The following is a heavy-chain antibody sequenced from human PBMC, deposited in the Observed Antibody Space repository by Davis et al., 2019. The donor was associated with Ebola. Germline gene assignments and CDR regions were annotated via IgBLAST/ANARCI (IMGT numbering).Heavy chain of an antibody. CDR2: IYYSGST. Sequence: PSETLSLTCTVSGGSISSSSYYWGWIRQPPGKGLEWIGSIYYSGSTYYNPSLKSRVTISVDTSKNQFSLKLSSVTAADTAVYYCARRQVLGGSWFAGYGMDVWGKGTTVTVSS. CDR3: ARRQVLGGSWFAGYGMDV. V-gene: IGHV4-39*01. J-gene: IGHJ6*04. D-gene: IGHD6-13*01. CDR1: GGSISSSSYY.